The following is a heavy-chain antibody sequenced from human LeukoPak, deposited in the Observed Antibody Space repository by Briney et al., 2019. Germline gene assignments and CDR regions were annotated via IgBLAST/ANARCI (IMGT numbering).Heavy chain of an antibody. CDR2: IGGSGIGHST. D-gene: IGHD3-3*01. J-gene: IGHJ4*02. Sequence: GGSLRLSCVGSGFTFSTHGMNWVRQAPGKGLEWVSGIGGSGIGHSTHYADPVKGRFTISRDNSKNMVYLQMDSLRAEDTALYYCARDERLLSFLKWGQGTLVTVSS. CDR1: GFTFSTHG. V-gene: IGHV3-23*01. CDR3: ARDERLLSFLK.